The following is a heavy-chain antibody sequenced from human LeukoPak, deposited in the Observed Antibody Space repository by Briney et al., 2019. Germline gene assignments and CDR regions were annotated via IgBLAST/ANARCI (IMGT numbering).Heavy chain of an antibody. V-gene: IGHV1-69*04. J-gene: IGHJ3*02. D-gene: IGHD3-16*01. Sequence: ASVKVSYKASGDTFSSHAMNWVRQAPGQGLEWVARIIPLLGVTNRAQKLQGRVTVTADTSTNTAYMELSSLTSDDTAVYYCARARSRITFGGIRHAFDIWGQGTLVTVSS. CDR1: GDTFSSHA. CDR2: IIPLLGVT. CDR3: ARARSRITFGGIRHAFDI.